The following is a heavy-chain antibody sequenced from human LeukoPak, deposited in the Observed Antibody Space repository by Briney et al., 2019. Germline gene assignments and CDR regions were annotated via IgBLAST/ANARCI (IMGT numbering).Heavy chain of an antibody. CDR2: IYYSGST. CDR1: GGSISSSSYY. V-gene: IGHV4-39*07. CDR3: AREGSWYYPYYYYMDV. D-gene: IGHD6-13*01. J-gene: IGHJ6*03. Sequence: PSETRSLACTVSGGSISSSSYYWGWIRQPPGKGLEWIGSIYYSGSTYYNPSLKSRGPISVDTSKNQFSLKLSSVTAADTAVYYCAREGSWYYPYYYYMDVWGKGTTVTVSS.